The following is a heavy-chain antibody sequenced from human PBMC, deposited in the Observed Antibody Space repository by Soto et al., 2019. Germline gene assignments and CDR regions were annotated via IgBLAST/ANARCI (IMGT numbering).Heavy chain of an antibody. J-gene: IGHJ6*02. CDR3: ARDGGGMDV. CDR2: IYYSGST. Sequence: SETLSLTYTVSGGSISSYYWSWIRQPPGKGLEWIGYIYYSGSTNYNPSLKSRVTISVDTSKNQFSLKLSSVTAADTAVYYCARDGGGMDVWGQGTTVTVSS. CDR1: GGSISSYY. D-gene: IGHD3-3*01. V-gene: IGHV4-59*01.